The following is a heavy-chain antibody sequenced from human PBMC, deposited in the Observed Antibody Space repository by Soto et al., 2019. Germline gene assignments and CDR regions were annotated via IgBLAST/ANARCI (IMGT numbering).Heavy chain of an antibody. CDR1: GYSFTSYW. Sequence: GESLKISCKGSGYSFTSYWIGWVRQMPGKGLEWMGIIYPGDSDTRYSPSFQGQVTISADKSISTAYLQWSSLKASDTAMYYCARHRKDSSGYYGGFDPWGQGTLVTVSS. V-gene: IGHV5-51*01. D-gene: IGHD3-22*01. CDR3: ARHRKDSSGYYGGFDP. J-gene: IGHJ5*02. CDR2: IYPGDSDT.